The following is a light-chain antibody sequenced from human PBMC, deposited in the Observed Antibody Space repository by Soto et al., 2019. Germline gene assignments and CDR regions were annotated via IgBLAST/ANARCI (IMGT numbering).Light chain of an antibody. CDR1: QSVSNY. J-gene: IGKJ2*01. Sequence: MVSTQSPATLSLSPGAIATHSCRTRQSVSNYLDWYQQKPGQPPTLLIWNASNRDTGIPARFSGSGSGTDFTLTITSLEPEDVAVYYCQQRTNWPPDTFGQGTKVDI. V-gene: IGKV3-11*01. CDR3: QQRTNWPPDT. CDR2: NAS.